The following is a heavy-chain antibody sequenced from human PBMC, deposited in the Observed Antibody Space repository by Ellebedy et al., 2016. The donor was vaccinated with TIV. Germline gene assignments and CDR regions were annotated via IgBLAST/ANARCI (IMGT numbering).Heavy chain of an antibody. CDR2: INHGGST. CDR1: GGSFSGYS. J-gene: IGHJ4*02. CDR3: ARGLGRGYSYGYAY. D-gene: IGHD5-18*01. V-gene: IGHV4-34*01. Sequence: GSLRLSCAVYGGSFSGYSWSWIRQPPGKGLEWIGEINHGGSTNYNPSLKSRVTISIDMSTNQFSLNLSSVTAADTAVYYCARGLGRGYSYGYAYWGQGTLVTVSS.